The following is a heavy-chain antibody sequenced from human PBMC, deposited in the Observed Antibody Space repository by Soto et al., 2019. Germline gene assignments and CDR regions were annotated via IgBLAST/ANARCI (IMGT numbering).Heavy chain of an antibody. V-gene: IGHV4-4*02. J-gene: IGHJ4*02. CDR1: GLSISSGDW. CDR3: ARDQGSHPGD. Sequence: QVQLQESGPGLVRTSGTVSLTCAVSGLSISSGDWWSWVRQPPGKGLEWIGEIHHSGSTNYNPSLKSRVTMSVVPSKDLFSLTLTSVTAADTAFYYCARDQGSHPGDWGQGTLVSVSS. CDR2: IHHSGST. D-gene: IGHD6-13*01.